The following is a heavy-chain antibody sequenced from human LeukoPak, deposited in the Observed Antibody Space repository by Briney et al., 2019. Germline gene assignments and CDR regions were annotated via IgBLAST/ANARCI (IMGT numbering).Heavy chain of an antibody. J-gene: IGHJ4*02. D-gene: IGHD6-19*01. CDR3: ARLCIAVAGTWIDY. Sequence: PSETLSLTCTVSGGSISSYYWSWIRQPPGKGLEWIGYIYYSGSTNYNPSLKSRVTISVDTSKNQFSLKLSSVAAADTAVYYCARLCIAVAGTWIDYWGQETLVTVSS. CDR1: GGSISSYY. CDR2: IYYSGST. V-gene: IGHV4-59*08.